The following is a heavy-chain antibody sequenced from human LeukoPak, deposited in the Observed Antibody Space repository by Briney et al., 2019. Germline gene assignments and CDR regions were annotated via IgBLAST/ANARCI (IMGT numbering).Heavy chain of an antibody. J-gene: IGHJ4*02. D-gene: IGHD5-24*01. Sequence: ASVKVSCKASGYTFTSYYMHWVRQAPGQGLGWMAIINPSGDNTNYAQKFQGRVTMTRDTPTSTVYMEVSSLRSDDTAVYYCARGRTNGFNTFDYWGPGTLVTVSS. CDR1: GYTFTSYY. V-gene: IGHV1-46*01. CDR2: INPSGDNT. CDR3: ARGRTNGFNTFDY.